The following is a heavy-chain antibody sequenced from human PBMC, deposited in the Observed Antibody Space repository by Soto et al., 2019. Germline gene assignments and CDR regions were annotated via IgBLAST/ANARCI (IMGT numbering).Heavy chain of an antibody. Sequence: ASVKVSCKASGYSLTDNGITWVRQASGQGLEYVGWISPDNGKTKYAEKFHGRLTMTRDTSTNTAYMELSSLQFDDTAVYYCVIFLPTVQMDTGYVHWSQGIRVTVSS. V-gene: IGHV1-18*01. CDR3: VIFLPTVQMDTGYVH. J-gene: IGHJ4*01. CDR1: GYSLTDNG. D-gene: IGHD3-9*01. CDR2: ISPDNGKT.